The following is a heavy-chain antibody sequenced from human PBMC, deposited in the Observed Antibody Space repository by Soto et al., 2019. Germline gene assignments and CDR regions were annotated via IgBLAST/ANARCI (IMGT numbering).Heavy chain of an antibody. V-gene: IGHV3-23*01. D-gene: IGHD2-15*01. CDR3: AKKLSSRPRGRDYYYGMDV. Sequence: HPGGSLRLSCAASGFTFSSYAMSWVRQAPGKGLEWVSAISGSGGSTYYADSVKGRFTISRDNSKNTLYLQMNSLRAEDTDVYYCAKKLSSRPRGRDYYYGMDVWGQGTTVTVSS. CDR2: ISGSGGST. CDR1: GFTFSSYA. J-gene: IGHJ6*02.